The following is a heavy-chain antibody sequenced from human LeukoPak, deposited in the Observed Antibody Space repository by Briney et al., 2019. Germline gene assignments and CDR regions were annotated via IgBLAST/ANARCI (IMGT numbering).Heavy chain of an antibody. Sequence: ASVKVSCKASGYNFIGYYMHWVRQAPGQGLEWLGWINPSSGATRYAQKFQDRVTMTRDTSISTAYMDLRSLKSDDTAIYYCARVSRFEDHYDSTGYFHIDAFNNWGQGTMVTVSS. CDR3: ARVSRFEDHYDSTGYFHIDAFNN. J-gene: IGHJ3*02. CDR2: INPSSGAT. CDR1: GYNFIGYY. V-gene: IGHV1-2*02. D-gene: IGHD3-22*01.